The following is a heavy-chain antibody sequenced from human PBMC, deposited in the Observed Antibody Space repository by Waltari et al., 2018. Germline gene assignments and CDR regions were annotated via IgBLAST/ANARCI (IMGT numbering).Heavy chain of an antibody. Sequence: QVQLVQSGAEVTKPGASVKVSCKPSGYTFTNYHIHWVRQAPGQGLEWSGWINPKSGGTYYAQTFQGWVTMTRDTSTSTVYMELSSLKSDDTAMYYCARRSCTGECYAPYVYWGQGSLVTVSS. J-gene: IGHJ4*02. CDR2: INPKSGGT. CDR3: ARRSCTGECYAPYVY. CDR1: GYTFTNYH. V-gene: IGHV1-2*04. D-gene: IGHD2-8*02.